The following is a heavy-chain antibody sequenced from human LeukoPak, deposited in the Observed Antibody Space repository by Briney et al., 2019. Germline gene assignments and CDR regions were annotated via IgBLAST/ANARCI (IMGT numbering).Heavy chain of an antibody. CDR2: ITGGGST. CDR1: GFTFSSYA. V-gene: IGHV3-23*01. CDR3: AKPYGGNLADGFDI. J-gene: IGHJ3*02. Sequence: QPGGSLRLSCAASGFTFSSYAMSWVRQAPGKGLEWVSAITGGGSTYYADSVKGRLTISRDNSKNTLSLQMSSLRAEDTAIYYCAKPYGGNLADGFDIWGQGTMVTVSS. D-gene: IGHD4-23*01.